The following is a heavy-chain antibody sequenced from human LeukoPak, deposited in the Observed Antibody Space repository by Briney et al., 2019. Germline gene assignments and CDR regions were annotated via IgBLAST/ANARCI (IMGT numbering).Heavy chain of an antibody. Sequence: ASVKVSCKASGYTFTSYAMHWVRQAPGQRLEWMGWINAGNGNTKYSQKFQGRVTITRDTSASTAYMELSSLRSEDTAVYYCARDFTQSGSYYGGIDYWVQGTLVTVSS. CDR2: INAGNGNT. CDR3: ARDFTQSGSYYGGIDY. D-gene: IGHD1-26*01. V-gene: IGHV1-3*01. J-gene: IGHJ4*02. CDR1: GYTFTSYA.